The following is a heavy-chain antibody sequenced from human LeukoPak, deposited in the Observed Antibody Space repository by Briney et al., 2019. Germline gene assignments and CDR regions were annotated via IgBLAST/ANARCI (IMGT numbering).Heavy chain of an antibody. CDR2: IYYSGST. CDR3: ARLTRDPHIVVVS. Sequence: PSETLSLTCTVSGGSISSSSYYWGWIRQPPGKGLEWIGSIYYSGSTYYNPSLKSRVTISVDTSKNQFSLKLSSVTAADTAVYYCARLTRDPHIVVVSWGQGTLVTVSS. V-gene: IGHV4-39*01. D-gene: IGHD2-21*01. J-gene: IGHJ4*02. CDR1: GGSISSSSYY.